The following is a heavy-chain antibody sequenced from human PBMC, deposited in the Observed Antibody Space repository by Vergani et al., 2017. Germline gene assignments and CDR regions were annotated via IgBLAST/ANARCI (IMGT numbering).Heavy chain of an antibody. CDR3: PRRIAAASAFDI. CDR2: ISSSSSYI. Sequence: EVQLVESGGGLVKPGGSLRLSCAASGFTFSSYSMNWVRQAPGKGLEWVSSISSSSSYIYYADSVKGRFTISRDNAKNSLYLQMNSLRAEDTAVYYCPRRIAAASAFDIWGQGTMVTVSS. V-gene: IGHV3-21*01. J-gene: IGHJ3*02. CDR1: GFTFSSYS. D-gene: IGHD6-13*01.